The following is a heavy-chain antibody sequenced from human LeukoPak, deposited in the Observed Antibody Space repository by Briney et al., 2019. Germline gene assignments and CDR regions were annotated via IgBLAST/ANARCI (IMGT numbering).Heavy chain of an antibody. CDR1: GGSFSGYY. CDR2: INHSGNT. V-gene: IGHV4-34*01. J-gene: IGHJ4*02. Sequence: TASETLSLTCAVYGGSFSGYYWSWIRQPPGKGLEWIGEINHSGNTNYNPSLKSRVTISVDMSKNQFSLKLSSVTAADTAVYYCASGSGSYSPFDYWGQGTLVTVSS. CDR3: ASGSGSYSPFDY. D-gene: IGHD1-26*01.